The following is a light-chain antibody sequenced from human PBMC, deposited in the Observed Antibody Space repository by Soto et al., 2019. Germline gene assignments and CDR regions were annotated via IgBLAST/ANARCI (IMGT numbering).Light chain of an antibody. Sequence: EIVLTQSPGTLSLSPGERATLSCRASQSVSSNNLAWYQQRPGQAPRVVIYGASTRATGIPERFSGSGSGTDFTLTISRLEPEDFAVYYCQQYGSSITFGPGTKVDIK. V-gene: IGKV3-20*01. J-gene: IGKJ3*01. CDR2: GAS. CDR1: QSVSSNN. CDR3: QQYGSSIT.